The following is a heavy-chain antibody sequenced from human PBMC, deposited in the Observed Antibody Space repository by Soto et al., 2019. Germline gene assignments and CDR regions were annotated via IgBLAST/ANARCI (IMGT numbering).Heavy chain of an antibody. D-gene: IGHD3-9*01. V-gene: IGHV3-7*05. CDR3: ARGALDKTGYSYYFDY. CDR1: GFTFSSYW. J-gene: IGHJ4*02. Sequence: EVQLVESGGGLVQPGGSLRLSCAASGFTFSSYWMSWVRQAPGKGLEWVANIKQDGSEKYYVDSVKGRLTISRDNAKNSLYLQMNSLRAEDTAVYYCARGALDKTGYSYYFDYWGQGTLVTVSS. CDR2: IKQDGSEK.